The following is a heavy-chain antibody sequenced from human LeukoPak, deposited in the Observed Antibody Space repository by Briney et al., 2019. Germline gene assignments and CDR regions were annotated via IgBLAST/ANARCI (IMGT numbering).Heavy chain of an antibody. Sequence: GGTLRLSCAASQFTFSKYDMSWVRQAPGKGLEWVSSITGTGGSTHYADSVKGRFTISRDNSKDTLYLHMNSLRVEDTAVYYCAKALPAWLTLLDNWGQGTLVTVSS. CDR1: QFTFSKYD. CDR3: AKALPAWLTLLDN. D-gene: IGHD6-19*01. CDR2: ITGTGGST. J-gene: IGHJ4*02. V-gene: IGHV3-23*01.